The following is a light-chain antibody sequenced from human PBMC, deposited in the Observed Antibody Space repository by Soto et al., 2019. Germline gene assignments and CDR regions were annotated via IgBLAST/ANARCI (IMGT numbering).Light chain of an antibody. CDR3: QQRSSWPLT. CDR2: DAS. CDR1: QSIRSY. J-gene: IGKJ4*01. Sequence: EIVLTQSPATLSLSPGDSATLSCRASQSIRSYLAWYQQKRGQAPRLLIYDASNRATGIPARFSGSGSGTDFSLTISSLEPEDCAVYYCQQRSSWPLTFGGGTKVEIK. V-gene: IGKV3-11*01.